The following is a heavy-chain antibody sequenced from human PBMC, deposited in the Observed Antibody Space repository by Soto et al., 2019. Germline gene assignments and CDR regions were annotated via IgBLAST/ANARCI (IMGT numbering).Heavy chain of an antibody. V-gene: IGHV3-30*18. J-gene: IGHJ6*02. D-gene: IGHD2-2*01. Sequence: QVQLVESGGGAVQPGRSLRLSCAASGFTFSSYGMHWVRQAPGKGLEWVAVISYDGSNKYYADSVKGRFTISRDNSKNXXYXQXXSLRAEDTAVYYCAKDIGVVVPAGFGRRNYYGMDVWGQGTTVTVSS. CDR2: ISYDGSNK. CDR1: GFTFSSYG. CDR3: AKDIGVVVPAGFGRRNYYGMDV.